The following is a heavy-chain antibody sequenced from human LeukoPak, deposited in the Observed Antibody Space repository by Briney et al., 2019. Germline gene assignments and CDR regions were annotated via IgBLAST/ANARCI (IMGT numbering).Heavy chain of an antibody. CDR2: IHPSGST. CDR3: SRGRDQSKTGDS. V-gene: IGHV4-34*01. CDR1: GGSFSGYY. J-gene: IGHJ4*02. Sequence: SETLSLTCAVYGGSFSGYYWSWIRQPPGKGLEWIGEIHPSGSTNFNPSLKSRVSISVDTSKNQFSLILTSVTAADTGVYYCSRGRDQSKTGDSWGQGTVVTVSS. D-gene: IGHD2-2*01.